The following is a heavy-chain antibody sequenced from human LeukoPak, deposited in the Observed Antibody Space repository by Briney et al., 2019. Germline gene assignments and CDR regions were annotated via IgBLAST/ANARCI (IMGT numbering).Heavy chain of an antibody. Sequence: ASVKVSCKASGYIFTDYYMHWVRQAPGQGLEWMGWIDPNSGGTNSAQKFQGRVTMTRDTSISTAYMELSRLRSDDTAVYYCARVALPLWIQSPDYYMDVWGKGTTVTISS. CDR1: GYIFTDYY. V-gene: IGHV1-2*02. CDR2: IDPNSGGT. D-gene: IGHD5-18*01. CDR3: ARVALPLWIQSPDYYMDV. J-gene: IGHJ6*03.